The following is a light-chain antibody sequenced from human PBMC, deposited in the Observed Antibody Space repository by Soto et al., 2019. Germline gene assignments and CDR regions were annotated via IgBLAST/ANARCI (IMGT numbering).Light chain of an antibody. V-gene: IGKV1-5*03. CDR1: QTISSW. CDR3: QHYSPSSPTS. CDR2: KAS. J-gene: IGKJ2*03. Sequence: DIQMTQSPSTLSASVGDRVTITCRASQTISSWLAWYQQKPGKAPSLLIYKASILEDGFPSMFRGSGSWTEFTLTISSRQPDDLASNYCQHYSPSSPTSFCQGTKLQ.